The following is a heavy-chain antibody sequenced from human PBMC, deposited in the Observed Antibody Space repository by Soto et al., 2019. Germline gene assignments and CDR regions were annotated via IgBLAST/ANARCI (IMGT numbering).Heavy chain of an antibody. Sequence: SLVKVACKAAGGTLSIYTSSCGRQAPGQGLEWMGRIIPILGIANYAQKFQGRVTITADKSTSTAYMELSSLRSEDTAVYYCASDYGGNSGWGQGTLVTVSS. V-gene: IGHV1-69*02. J-gene: IGHJ4*02. CDR1: GGTLSIYT. CDR2: IIPILGIA. CDR3: ASDYGGNSG. D-gene: IGHD4-17*01.